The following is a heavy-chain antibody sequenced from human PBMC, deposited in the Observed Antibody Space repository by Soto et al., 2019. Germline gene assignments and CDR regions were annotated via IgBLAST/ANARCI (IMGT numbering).Heavy chain of an antibody. V-gene: IGHV4-39*01. Sequence: SETLSLTCTVSGGSISSSSYYWGWIRQPPGKGLEWIGSIYYSGSTYYNPSLKSRVTISVDTSKNQFSLKLSSVTAADTAVYYCVAYDSSGYDALDIWGQGTMVT. CDR2: IYYSGST. D-gene: IGHD3-22*01. CDR1: GGSISSSSYY. CDR3: VAYDSSGYDALDI. J-gene: IGHJ3*02.